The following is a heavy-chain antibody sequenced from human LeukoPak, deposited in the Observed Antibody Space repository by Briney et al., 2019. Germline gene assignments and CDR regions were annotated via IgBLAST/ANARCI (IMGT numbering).Heavy chain of an antibody. CDR1: GFTFSSYS. D-gene: IGHD6-13*01. CDR2: ISRSGDST. Sequence: GGSLRLSCAASGFTFSSYSVNWVRQTPGKGLEWVSVISRSGDSTYYADSVKGRFTISRDNSKNTLFLQMNSLGAEDTAVYYCAKKDRIAAPGTYFDYWGQGTLVTVSS. CDR3: AKKDRIAAPGTYFDY. V-gene: IGHV3-23*01. J-gene: IGHJ4*02.